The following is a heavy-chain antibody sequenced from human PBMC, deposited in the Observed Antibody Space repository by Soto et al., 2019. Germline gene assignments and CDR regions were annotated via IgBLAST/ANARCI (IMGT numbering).Heavy chain of an antibody. CDR1: GFTFSSYA. V-gene: IGHV3-23*01. CDR3: AKDKGPRIASPRASNWFDP. J-gene: IGHJ5*02. Sequence: EVQLLESGGGLVQPGGSLRLSCAASGFTFSSYAMSWVRQAPGKGLEWVSAISGSGGSTYYADSVKGLFTISRDNSKNTLYLKMNSLRAEDTAVYYCAKDKGPRIASPRASNWFDPWGQGTLVTVSS. CDR2: ISGSGGST. D-gene: IGHD3-22*01.